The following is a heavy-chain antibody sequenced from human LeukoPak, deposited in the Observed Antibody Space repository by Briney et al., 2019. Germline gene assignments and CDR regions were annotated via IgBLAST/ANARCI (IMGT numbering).Heavy chain of an antibody. CDR2: ISSSSSYI. Sequence: GGSLRLSCTASGFIFSNFDMGWVRQAPGKGLEWVSSISSSSSYIYYADSVKGRFTISRDNAKNSLYLQMNSLRAEDTAVYYCARDRIDPWGQGTLVTVSS. CDR3: ARDRIDP. CDR1: GFIFSNFD. V-gene: IGHV3-21*01. J-gene: IGHJ5*02.